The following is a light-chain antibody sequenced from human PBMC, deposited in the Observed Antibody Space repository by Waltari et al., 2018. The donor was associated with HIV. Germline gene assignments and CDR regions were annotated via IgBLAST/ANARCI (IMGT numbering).Light chain of an antibody. V-gene: IGKV3-15*01. Sequence: EIVMTQSPATLSVSPGEGATLSCRASQRVGNNLGWYQQKPGQAPRLLIYAASTRATDIPARFSGTGYGTEFTLTISSLQSEDFAVYHCHQYDVWPLTFGGGTKVEI. J-gene: IGKJ4*01. CDR3: HQYDVWPLT. CDR2: AAS. CDR1: QRVGNN.